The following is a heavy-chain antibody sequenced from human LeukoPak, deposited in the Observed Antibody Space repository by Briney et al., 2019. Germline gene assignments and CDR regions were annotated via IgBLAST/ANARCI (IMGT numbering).Heavy chain of an antibody. CDR1: GDSFSSTSAT. CDR3: ARSQYYDFWTAYYPFDY. D-gene: IGHD3-3*01. V-gene: IGHV6-1*01. J-gene: IGHJ4*02. CDR2: TYYRSKWFY. Sequence: SQTLSLTCAISGDSFSSTSATWNWIRQSPSRGLEWLGRTYYRSKWFYDYAVSVRSGITINPDTSKNQFSLQLNSVTPEDTAVYYCARSQYYDFWTAYYPFDYWGQGTLVAVSS.